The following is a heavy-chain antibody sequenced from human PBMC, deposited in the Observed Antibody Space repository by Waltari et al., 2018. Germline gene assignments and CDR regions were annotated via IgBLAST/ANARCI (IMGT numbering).Heavy chain of an antibody. CDR2: ISSSGSTI. D-gene: IGHD2-2*01. J-gene: IGHJ6*02. CDR3: AREYAHYGMDV. V-gene: IGHV3-48*03. Sequence: EVQLVESGGGLVQPGGSLRLSCAASGFAFRSYEMNWVRQAPGKGLEWVSYISSSGSTIYYADSVKGRFTISRDNAKNSLYLQMSSLRAEDTAVYYCAREYAHYGMDVWGQGTTVTVSS. CDR1: GFAFRSYE.